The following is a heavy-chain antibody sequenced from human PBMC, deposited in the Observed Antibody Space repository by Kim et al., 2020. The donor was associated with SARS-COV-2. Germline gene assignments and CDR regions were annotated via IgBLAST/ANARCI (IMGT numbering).Heavy chain of an antibody. J-gene: IGHJ6*02. CDR2: IGTAGDT. CDR1: GFTFSSYD. D-gene: IGHD3-9*01. CDR3: ARGDILTGYFIPPYYYGMDV. Sequence: GGSLRRSCAASGFTFSSYDMHWVRQATGKGLEWVSAIGTAGDTYYPGSVKGRFTISRENAKNSLYLQMNNLRAGDTAVYYCARGDILTGYFIPPYYYGMDVWGQGTTVTVSS. V-gene: IGHV3-13*01.